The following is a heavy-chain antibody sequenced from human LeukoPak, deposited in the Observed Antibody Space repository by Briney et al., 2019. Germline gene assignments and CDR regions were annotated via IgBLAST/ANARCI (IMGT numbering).Heavy chain of an antibody. CDR1: GGSFSGYY. Sequence: PSETLSLTCAVYGGSFSGYYWSWIRQPPGKGLEWIGEINHSGSTNYNPSLKSRVTIPVDTSKNQFSLKLSSVTAADTAVYYCARGTLDPILDYWGQGTLVTVSS. V-gene: IGHV4-34*01. CDR3: ARGTLDPILDY. CDR2: INHSGST. J-gene: IGHJ4*02. D-gene: IGHD3-3*01.